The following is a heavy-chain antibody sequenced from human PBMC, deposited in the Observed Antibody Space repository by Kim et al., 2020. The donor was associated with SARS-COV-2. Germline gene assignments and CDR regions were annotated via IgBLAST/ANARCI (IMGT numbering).Heavy chain of an antibody. D-gene: IGHD5-12*01. V-gene: IGHV4-39*01. J-gene: IGHJ4*02. Sequence: DSNTPLKRHATLSVDTPKNPFSLKLSSVTAADTAVYYCARQDIVATIFDYWGQGTLVTVSS. CDR3: ARQDIVATIFDY.